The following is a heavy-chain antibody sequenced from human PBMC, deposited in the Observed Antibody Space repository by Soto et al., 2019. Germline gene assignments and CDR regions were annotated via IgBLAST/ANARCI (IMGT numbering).Heavy chain of an antibody. J-gene: IGHJ3*02. D-gene: IGHD2-21*01. Sequence: QVQLQESGPGLVKPSQTLSLICTVSGDSISSDNYFWGGIRQPPGQGLEWIGYISNRGTPYYNPSLTSRVTTSRDTSKDRSSRDMFSVTAAGTAVYLCAIEANVVVLSDDFDIWGQRTMVNVS. CDR1: GDSISSDNYF. CDR2: ISNRGTP. V-gene: IGHV4-30-4*01. CDR3: AIEANVVVLSDDFDI.